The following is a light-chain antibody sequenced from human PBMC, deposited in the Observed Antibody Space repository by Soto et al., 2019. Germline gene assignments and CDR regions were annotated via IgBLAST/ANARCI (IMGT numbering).Light chain of an antibody. CDR3: QQYGSSPFT. J-gene: IGKJ3*01. Sequence: EIVFAQSPGTLSLSPGERATLSCRASQSVSSSYVAWYQQKPGQAPRLLIYGASSRATGIPDRFSGSGSGTDFTLTISRLEPEDFAVYYCQQYGSSPFTFGPGTKVDI. CDR2: GAS. CDR1: QSVSSSY. V-gene: IGKV3-20*01.